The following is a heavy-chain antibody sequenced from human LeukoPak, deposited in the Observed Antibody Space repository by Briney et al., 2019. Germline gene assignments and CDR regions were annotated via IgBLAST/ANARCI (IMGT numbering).Heavy chain of an antibody. CDR3: ASGKGYYFDY. J-gene: IGHJ4*02. D-gene: IGHD6-25*01. Sequence: PSETLSLTCTVSGGSISSYYWSWIRQPPGKGLEWIGSIYYSGSTYYNPSLKSRVTISVDTSKNQFSLKLSSVTAADTAVYYCASGKGYYFDYWGQGTLVTVSS. V-gene: IGHV4-59*05. CDR2: IYYSGST. CDR1: GGSISSYY.